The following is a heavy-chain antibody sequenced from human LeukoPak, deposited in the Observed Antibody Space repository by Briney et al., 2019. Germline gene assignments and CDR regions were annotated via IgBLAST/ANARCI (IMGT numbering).Heavy chain of an antibody. Sequence: GGSLRLSCAASGFTFSNYWMHWVRQAPGKGLVWVSRINSDGTTTTYADSVKGRFTISRDNAKNTPYLQMNSLRAEDTAVYFCVRGGVDYWGQGTLVTVSS. V-gene: IGHV3-74*01. CDR1: GFTFSNYW. CDR2: INSDGTTT. J-gene: IGHJ4*02. CDR3: VRGGVDY. D-gene: IGHD3-16*01.